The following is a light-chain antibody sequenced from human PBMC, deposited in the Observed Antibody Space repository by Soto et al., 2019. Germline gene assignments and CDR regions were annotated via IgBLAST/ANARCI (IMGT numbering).Light chain of an antibody. Sequence: QSVLTQPPSVSGAPGQRVTISCTGSSSNIGAGYDVHWYQQLPGTAPKLLIYGNSNRPSGVPDRFSGYKSGTSASLAITGLKAEDEADYYCQSYDSSLSSYVFGTGTKLTVL. J-gene: IGLJ1*01. CDR1: SSNIGAGYD. CDR2: GNS. CDR3: QSYDSSLSSYV. V-gene: IGLV1-40*01.